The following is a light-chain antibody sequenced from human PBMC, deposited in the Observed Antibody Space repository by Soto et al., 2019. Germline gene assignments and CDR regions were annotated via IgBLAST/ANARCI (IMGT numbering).Light chain of an antibody. CDR3: CSYAGSSTYV. Sequence: QSALTQPASVSGSPGQSITISCTGTSSDVGSYNLVSWYQQHPGKAPKLMIYEVSKRPSGVSNRFSGSKSGNTASLTISGLQAEDEAHYYSCSYAGSSTYVFGTGTKLTVL. V-gene: IGLV2-23*02. CDR1: SSDVGSYNL. J-gene: IGLJ1*01. CDR2: EVS.